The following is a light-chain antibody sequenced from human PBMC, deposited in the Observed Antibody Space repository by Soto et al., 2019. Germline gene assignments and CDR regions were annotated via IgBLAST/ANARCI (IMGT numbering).Light chain of an antibody. CDR2: GAS. J-gene: IGKJ5*01. Sequence: EIVLTQSPCTLSLSPGERATLSGMTIQSVSNNYLAWYQQKPGQAPRLLIYGASSRATGIPDRFSGSGSGTDFTLTITSLQPDDFATYYCQQRNIWPPVTFGQGTRLEIK. V-gene: IGKV3D-20*02. CDR1: QSVSNNY. CDR3: QQRNIWPPVT.